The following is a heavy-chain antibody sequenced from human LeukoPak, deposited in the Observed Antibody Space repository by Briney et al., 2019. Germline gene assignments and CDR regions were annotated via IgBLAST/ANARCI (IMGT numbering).Heavy chain of an antibody. V-gene: IGHV1-8*01. CDR2: MNPNSGNT. J-gene: IGHJ6*02. CDR1: GYTFTSYD. D-gene: IGHD3-22*01. Sequence: GASVKVSCKASGYTFTSYDINWVRQATGQGLEWMGWMNPNSGNTGYAQKFQGRVTMTRNTSISTAYMELSSLRSEDTAVYYCARTYYYDSSAPNSGYYYGMDVWGQGTTVTVSS. CDR3: ARTYYYDSSAPNSGYYYGMDV.